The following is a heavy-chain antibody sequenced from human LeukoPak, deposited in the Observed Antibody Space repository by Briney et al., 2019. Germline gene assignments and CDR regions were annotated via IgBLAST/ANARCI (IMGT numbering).Heavy chain of an antibody. D-gene: IGHD3-22*01. Sequence: SQTLSLTCTVSGGSISSGGYYWSWIRQPPGKGLEWIGYIYHSGSTYYNPSLKSRVTISVDRSKNQFSLKLSSVTAADTAVYYCARTIVGGAFDIWGQGTMVTVSS. CDR2: IYHSGST. J-gene: IGHJ3*02. V-gene: IGHV4-30-2*02. CDR3: ARTIVGGAFDI. CDR1: GGSISSGGYY.